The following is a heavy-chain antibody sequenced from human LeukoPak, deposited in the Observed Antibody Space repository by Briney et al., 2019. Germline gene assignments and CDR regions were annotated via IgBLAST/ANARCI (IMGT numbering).Heavy chain of an antibody. Sequence: ASVKVSCKASGYTFTGYYMHWVRQAPGQGLEWMGWINPNSGGTNYAQKFQGRVTMTRDTSISTAYMELSRLRSDDTAVYYCAPLDVSLPAIAVAGTGAFDIWGQGTMVTVSS. D-gene: IGHD6-19*01. V-gene: IGHV1-2*02. J-gene: IGHJ3*02. CDR1: GYTFTGYY. CDR2: INPNSGGT. CDR3: APLDVSLPAIAVAGTGAFDI.